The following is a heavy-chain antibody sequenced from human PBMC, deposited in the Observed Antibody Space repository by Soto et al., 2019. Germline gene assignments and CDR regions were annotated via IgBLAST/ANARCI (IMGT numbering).Heavy chain of an antibody. Sequence: SLRLSCVASGFFFRDFGMHWVRQAPGKGLEWVSVICNDGSNTYQGESVKGRFTISRDNAQNTLYLQMNSLRAEDTAVYYCASDYYGMDVWGQGTTVTVSS. CDR1: GFFFRDFG. J-gene: IGHJ6*02. CDR3: ASDYYGMDV. V-gene: IGHV3-33*03. CDR2: ICNDGSNT.